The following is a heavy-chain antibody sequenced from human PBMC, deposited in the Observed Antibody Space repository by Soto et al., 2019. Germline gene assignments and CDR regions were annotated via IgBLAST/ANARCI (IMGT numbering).Heavy chain of an antibody. CDR3: ARERRGRHYYSGMDV. CDR2: IDYSGST. D-gene: IGHD3-10*01. CDR1: GGSISSYY. V-gene: IGHV4-59*01. J-gene: IGHJ6*02. Sequence: QVQLQESGPGLVKPSETLSLTCTVSGGSISSYYWSWIRQPPGKGLEWIGYIDYSGSTNYNPSLKSRVTISVDTSKNQFSLKLSSVTAADTAVYYCARERRGRHYYSGMDVWGQGTTVTVSS.